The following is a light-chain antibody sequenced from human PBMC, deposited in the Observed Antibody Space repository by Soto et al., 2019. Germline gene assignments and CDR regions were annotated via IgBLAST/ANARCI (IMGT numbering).Light chain of an antibody. J-gene: IGKJ4*01. CDR3: QQLNSYPLT. Sequence: EIVLTQSPATLSLSPWERAALSCRASQNVANYLDWYQQKPGQAPRLLIYDASTMATGFPARFSGSGSGTEFTLTISSLQPEDFATYYCQQLNSYPLTFGGGTKVDIK. V-gene: IGKV3-11*01. CDR2: DAS. CDR1: QNVANY.